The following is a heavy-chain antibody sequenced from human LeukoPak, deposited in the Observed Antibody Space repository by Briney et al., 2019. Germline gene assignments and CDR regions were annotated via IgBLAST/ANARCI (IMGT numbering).Heavy chain of an antibody. J-gene: IGHJ4*02. V-gene: IGHV4-4*07. CDR1: GASVSDYY. CDR2: IYSSESNPHT. Sequence: SATLSLTCTVSGASVSDYYWGWVRQPAGKGLDWIGRIYSSESNPHTNYNPSLKSRVTLSVDTSTNQVSLKLNSVTAADTAVYYCTREWTRLSSVFWGQGGLVTVSS. CDR3: TREWTRLSSVF. D-gene: IGHD3/OR15-3a*01.